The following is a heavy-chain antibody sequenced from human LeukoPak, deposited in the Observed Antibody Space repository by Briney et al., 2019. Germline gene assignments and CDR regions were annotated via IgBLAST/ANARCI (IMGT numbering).Heavy chain of an antibody. CDR1: GVSISSYY. J-gene: IGHJ4*02. V-gene: IGHV4-59*01. D-gene: IGHD6-13*01. CDR3: ARANPYSSSWYLFDY. Sequence: SETLSLTCTVSGVSISSYYWSWIRQPPGKGLEWIGYIYYSGSTNYNPSLKSRVTISVETSKNQFSLKLSSVTAADTAVYYCARANPYSSSWYLFDYWGQGTLVTVSS. CDR2: IYYSGST.